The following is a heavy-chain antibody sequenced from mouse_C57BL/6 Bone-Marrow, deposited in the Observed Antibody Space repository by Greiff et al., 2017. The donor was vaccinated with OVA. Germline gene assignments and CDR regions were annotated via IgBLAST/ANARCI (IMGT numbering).Heavy chain of an antibody. J-gene: IGHJ3*01. CDR3: ARGTYGTPFAY. D-gene: IGHD2-1*01. CDR2: ISYSGST. V-gene: IGHV3-1*01. CDR1: GYSITSGYD. Sequence: EVQLVESGPGMVKPSQSLSLTCTVTGYSITSGYDWHWIRHFPGNKLEWMGYISYSGSTNYNPSLKSRISITHDTSKNHFFLKLNSVTTEDTATYYCARGTYGTPFAYWGQGTLVTVSA.